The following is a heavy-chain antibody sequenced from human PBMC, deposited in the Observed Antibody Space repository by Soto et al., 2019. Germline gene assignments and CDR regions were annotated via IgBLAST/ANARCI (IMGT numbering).Heavy chain of an antibody. J-gene: IGHJ4*02. CDR2: IRNKANSYTT. Sequence: LRLSCTASGFTFSDSYMGWVRQAPGKGLDWVGRIRNKANSYTTEYAASVKGRFTVSRDDSKNSLYLQMNSLKTEDTAVYYCVKGHWALDNWGPGTLVTVSS. V-gene: IGHV3-72*01. CDR1: GFTFSDSY. D-gene: IGHD7-27*01. CDR3: VKGHWALDN.